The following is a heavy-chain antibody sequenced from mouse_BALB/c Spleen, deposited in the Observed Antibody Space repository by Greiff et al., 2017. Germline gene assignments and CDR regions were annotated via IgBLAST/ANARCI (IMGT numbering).Heavy chain of an antibody. J-gene: IGHJ4*01. D-gene: IGHD4-1*01. CDR3: ARSGNYAMDY. CDR2: INPSTGYT. CDR1: GYTFTSYW. V-gene: IGHV1-7*01. Sequence: QVQLQQSGAELAKPGASVKMSCKASGYTFTSYWMHWVKQRSGQGLEWIGYINPSTGYTEYNQKFKDKATLTADKSSSTAYMQLSSLTSEDSAVYYCARSGNYAMDYWGQGTSVTVSS.